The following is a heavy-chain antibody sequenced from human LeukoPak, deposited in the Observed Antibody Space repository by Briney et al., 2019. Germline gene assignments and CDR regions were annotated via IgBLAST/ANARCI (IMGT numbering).Heavy chain of an antibody. Sequence: ASVKVSCKASGYIFTGNFIHWVRQAPGQGLEWMGWITPETGATHYAEKFQGRVTLTRDTSITTAHMELSRLTSDDTAVYYCAREDRESGGTYVWGQGTAVSVSS. J-gene: IGHJ6*02. CDR3: AREDRESGGTYV. CDR2: ITPETGAT. CDR1: GYIFTGNF. V-gene: IGHV1-2*02.